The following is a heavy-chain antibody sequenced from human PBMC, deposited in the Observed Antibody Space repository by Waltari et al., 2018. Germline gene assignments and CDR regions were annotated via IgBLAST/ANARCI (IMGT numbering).Heavy chain of an antibody. J-gene: IGHJ2*01. V-gene: IGHV7-4-1*02. D-gene: IGHD6-6*01. CDR1: GYTFTNYP. CDR2: INTDTGNP. CDR3: ARKIGDTSSAWYFDL. Sequence: QVQLVQSGSELKEPGASVKISCQASGYTFTNYPINWVRQAPGQGLEWMGWINTDTGNPTYAQGFTGRSVFSLDTSVSTAYLQISSLKAEDTAVYYCARKIGDTSSAWYFDLWGRGSLVTVSS.